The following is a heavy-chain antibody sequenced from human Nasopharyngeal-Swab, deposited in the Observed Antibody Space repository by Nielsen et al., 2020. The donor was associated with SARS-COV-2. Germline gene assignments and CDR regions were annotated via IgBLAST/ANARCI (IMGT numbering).Heavy chain of an antibody. Sequence: SETLSLTCTVSGGSISSYYWSWTRQPAGKGLEWIGRIYTSGSTNYNPSLKSRVTMSVDTSKNQFSLKLSSVTAADTAVYYCARDSSSWYPNAPFDYWGQGTLVTVSS. V-gene: IGHV4-4*07. D-gene: IGHD6-13*01. CDR1: GGSISSYY. CDR2: IYTSGST. CDR3: ARDSSSWYPNAPFDY. J-gene: IGHJ4*02.